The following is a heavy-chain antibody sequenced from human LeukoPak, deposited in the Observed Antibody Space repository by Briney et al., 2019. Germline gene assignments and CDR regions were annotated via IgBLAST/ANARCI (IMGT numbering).Heavy chain of an antibody. V-gene: IGHV3-43*02. D-gene: IGHD2-15*01. CDR2: ISGDGGST. Sequence: GESLKISCAASGFTFDDYAMHWVRQAPGEGLELVSLISGDGGSTYYADSVKGRFTISRDNSKNSLYLQMNSLRTEDTALYYCAKEDCSGGSCYDYWGQGTLVTVSS. CDR1: GFTFDDYA. CDR3: AKEDCSGGSCYDY. J-gene: IGHJ4*02.